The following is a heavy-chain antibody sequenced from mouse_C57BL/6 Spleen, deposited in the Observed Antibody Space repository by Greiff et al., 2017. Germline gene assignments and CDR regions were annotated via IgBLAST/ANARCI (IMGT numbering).Heavy chain of an antibody. CDR1: GYTFTSYW. CDR2: INPSSGYT. J-gene: IGHJ2*01. D-gene: IGHD2-4*01. CDR3: AREGLPHYFDY. V-gene: IGHV1-7*01. Sequence: QVQLQQSGAELAKPGASVKLSCKASGYTFTSYWMHWVKQRPGQGLEWIGYINPSSGYTKYNQKFKDKATLPADKSSSTAYMQLSSLTYEDSAVYYCAREGLPHYFDYWGQGTTLTVSS.